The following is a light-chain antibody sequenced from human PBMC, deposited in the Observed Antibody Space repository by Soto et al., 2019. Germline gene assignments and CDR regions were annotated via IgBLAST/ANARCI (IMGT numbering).Light chain of an antibody. Sequence: EIVMTQSPSTLSVSPGERATLSCRASQGVSSTLAWYQQKPGQAPRLLIYGASTRATGIAARFSGSGSGTDSDLTIGIMQPQDYAVESYQQYNNWPQPALFGQGTKLEIK. CDR2: GAS. J-gene: IGKJ2*01. CDR1: QGVSST. V-gene: IGKV3-15*01. CDR3: QQYNNWPQPAL.